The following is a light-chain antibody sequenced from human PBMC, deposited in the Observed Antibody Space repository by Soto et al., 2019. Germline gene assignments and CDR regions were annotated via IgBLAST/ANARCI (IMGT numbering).Light chain of an antibody. J-gene: IGLJ1*01. CDR1: NSNIGSNS. Sequence: QSVLTQPPSVSAAPGQKVTISCSGSNSNIGSNSVSWYQQLPGKVPKLLIYEVTNRPSGVSDRFSGSKSGNTASLTISGLQAEDEADYYCSSKRDSSTLFVFGTGTKVTVL. CDR2: EVT. V-gene: IGLV2-14*01. CDR3: SSKRDSSTLFV.